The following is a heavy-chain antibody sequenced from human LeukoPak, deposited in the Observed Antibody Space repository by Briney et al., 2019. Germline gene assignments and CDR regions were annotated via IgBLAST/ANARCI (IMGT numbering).Heavy chain of an antibody. Sequence: SQTLSLTCTVSGGSISSGGYYWSWLRQHPGKGLEWIGYIYYSGTTYYNPSLKSRVTISVDTSKNQFSLKLNSVTAADTAVYYCARESIAAASDSWGQGTLVTVSS. V-gene: IGHV4-31*03. CDR1: GGSISSGGYY. D-gene: IGHD6-13*01. CDR2: IYYSGTT. J-gene: IGHJ4*02. CDR3: ARESIAAASDS.